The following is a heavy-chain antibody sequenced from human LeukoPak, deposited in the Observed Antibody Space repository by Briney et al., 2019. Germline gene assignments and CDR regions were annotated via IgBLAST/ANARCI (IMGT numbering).Heavy chain of an antibody. CDR3: ATDWGQFSSGWYTG. D-gene: IGHD6-19*01. J-gene: IGHJ4*02. Sequence: ASVKVSYKVSGYTLTELSMHWVRQAPGKGLEWMGGFDPEDGETIYAQKFQGRVTMTEDTSTDTAYMELSSLRSEDTAVYYCATDWGQFSSGWYTGWGQGTLVTVSS. V-gene: IGHV1-24*01. CDR2: FDPEDGET. CDR1: GYTLTELS.